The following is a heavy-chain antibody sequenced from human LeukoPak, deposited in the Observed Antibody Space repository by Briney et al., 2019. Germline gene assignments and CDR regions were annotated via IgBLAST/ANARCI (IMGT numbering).Heavy chain of an antibody. Sequence: GGSLRLSCAASGFTFSSYWMHWVRQAPGKGLVWVSRINSDGSSTSYADSVKGRFTISRDNAKNSLYLQMNRLRAEDTAVYYCARERGGYCSSTTCSHAFDIWGQGTMVTVSS. CDR3: ARERGGYCSSTTCSHAFDI. D-gene: IGHD2-2*01. V-gene: IGHV3-74*01. J-gene: IGHJ3*02. CDR2: INSDGSST. CDR1: GFTFSSYW.